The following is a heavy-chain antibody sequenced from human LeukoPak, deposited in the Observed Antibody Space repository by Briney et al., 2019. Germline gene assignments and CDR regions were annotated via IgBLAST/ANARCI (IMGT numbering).Heavy chain of an antibody. V-gene: IGHV4-39*01. Sequence: SETLSLTCTVSGGSISSSSYYWGWIRQPPGKGLEWIGSIYYSGSTYYNPSLKSRVTISVDTSKNQFSLKLSSVTAADTAVYYCAKRNGQNYDFWSGYYTWFDYWGQGTLVTVSS. CDR2: IYYSGST. CDR1: GGSISSSSYY. J-gene: IGHJ4*02. CDR3: AKRNGQNYDFWSGYYTWFDY. D-gene: IGHD3-3*01.